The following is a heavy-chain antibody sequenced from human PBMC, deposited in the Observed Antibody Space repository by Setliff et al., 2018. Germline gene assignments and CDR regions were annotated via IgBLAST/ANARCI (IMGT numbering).Heavy chain of an antibody. CDR2: IKGKNDGLAT. J-gene: IGHJ3*01. CDR1: GFTFSTAW. V-gene: IGHV3-15*07. Sequence: GSLSLSCAASGFTFSTAWMNWVRQAPGKGLEWVGRIKGKNDGLATDYAAPVKGRFTISRDDSKNTLYLQMNSLKTEDTAVYYCTTDPSPTFGGVIGAAFDFWGQGTMVTVSS. D-gene: IGHD3-16*01. CDR3: TTDPSPTFGGVIGAAFDF.